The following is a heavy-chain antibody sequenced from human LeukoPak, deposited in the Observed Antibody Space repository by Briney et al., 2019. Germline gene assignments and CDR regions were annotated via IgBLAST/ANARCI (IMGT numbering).Heavy chain of an antibody. CDR2: IRNRANSYTT. J-gene: IGHJ4*02. CDR1: GFTFSDHY. V-gene: IGHV3-72*01. CDR3: TRGPPDY. Sequence: GGSLRLSCAASGFTFSDHYMDWVRQAPGKGLEWVGRIRNRANSYTTEYAASVKGRFTISRDDSHNSLYLQMNSLKTEDTAVYYCTRGPPDYWGQGTLVTVSS.